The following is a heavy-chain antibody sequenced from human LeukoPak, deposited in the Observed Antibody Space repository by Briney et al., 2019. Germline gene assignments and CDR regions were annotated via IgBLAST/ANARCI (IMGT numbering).Heavy chain of an antibody. Sequence: SETLSLTCTVSGGSISSYYWSWIRQPAGKGLEWIGRIYTSGSTNYNPSLKSRVTISVETSKNQFSMKLSSVTAADTAVYYCARERKYSSSSGFDYWGQGTLVTVSS. CDR1: GGSISSYY. J-gene: IGHJ4*02. V-gene: IGHV4-4*07. D-gene: IGHD6-6*01. CDR2: IYTSGST. CDR3: ARERKYSSSSGFDY.